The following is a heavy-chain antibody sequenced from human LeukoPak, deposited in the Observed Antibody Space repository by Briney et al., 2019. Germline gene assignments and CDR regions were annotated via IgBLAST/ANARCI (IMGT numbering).Heavy chain of an antibody. J-gene: IGHJ5*01. CDR3: ARPAMRFGELYQPGEA. V-gene: IGHV1-18*01. D-gene: IGHD3-10*01. Sequence: ASVKVSCKASGYTFPNYGITWVRQFPGQGLEWLGWISAYNGNANYAQNLQDRVTLTSDTSTSRAYMQLSSLRSEDQGIYYCARPAMRFGELYQPGEAWGHGTLLTVSS. CDR2: ISAYNGNA. CDR1: GYTFPNYG.